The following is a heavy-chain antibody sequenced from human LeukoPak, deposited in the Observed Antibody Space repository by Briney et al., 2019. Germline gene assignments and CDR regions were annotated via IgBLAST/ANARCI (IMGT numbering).Heavy chain of an antibody. CDR3: AKDGAQYSSGPECDP. D-gene: IGHD6-19*01. V-gene: IGHV3-23*01. Sequence: GGSLRLSCAASVLHFIGTAMSWVRQDPGKGLEWISPISHDVMNAYYADSVKGRFTISRDNSKKTVSLEMSSLTAADTGVYYCAKDGAQYSSGPECDPRGQGALVTVSP. CDR1: VLHFIGTA. J-gene: IGHJ5*02. CDR2: ISHDVMNA.